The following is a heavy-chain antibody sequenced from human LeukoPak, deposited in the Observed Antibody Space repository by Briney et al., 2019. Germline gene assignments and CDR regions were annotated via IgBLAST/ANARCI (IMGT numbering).Heavy chain of an antibody. J-gene: IGHJ4*02. CDR3: AKDMARYNWNDVGGG. Sequence: GGSLRLSCAASGFTFDDYAMHWVRQAPGKGLEWVSGISWNSGSIGYADSVKGRFTISRDNAKNSLHLQMNSLRAEDTALYYCAKDMARYNWNDVGGGWGQGTLVTVSS. CDR2: ISWNSGSI. CDR1: GFTFDDYA. V-gene: IGHV3-9*01. D-gene: IGHD1-1*01.